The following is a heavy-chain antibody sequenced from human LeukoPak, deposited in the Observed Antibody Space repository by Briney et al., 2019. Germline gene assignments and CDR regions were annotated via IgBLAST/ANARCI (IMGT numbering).Heavy chain of an antibody. Sequence: PSETLSLTCTVFGGSISSYYWSWIRQPPGKGLEWIGYIYYSGSTNYNPSLKSRVTISVDTSKNQFSLKLSSVTAADTAVYYCARRYCSGGSCYLDYWGQGTLVTVSS. CDR2: IYYSGST. V-gene: IGHV4-59*01. J-gene: IGHJ4*02. CDR3: ARRYCSGGSCYLDY. D-gene: IGHD2-15*01. CDR1: GGSISSYY.